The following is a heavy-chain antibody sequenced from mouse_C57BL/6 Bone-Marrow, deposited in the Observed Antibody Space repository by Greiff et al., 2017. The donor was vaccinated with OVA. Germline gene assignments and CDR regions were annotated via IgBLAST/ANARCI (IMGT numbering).Heavy chain of an antibody. CDR1: GFTFSDAW. V-gene: IGHV6-6*01. CDR3: TRGIYYAMDY. Sequence: EVKLVESGGGLVQPGGSMKLSCAASGFTFSDAWMDWVRQSPEKGLELVAEIRNKANNHATYYAESVKGRFTISRDDSKSSVYLQMNSLRAEDTGIYYCTRGIYYAMDYWGQGTSVTVSS. J-gene: IGHJ4*01. CDR2: IRNKANNHAT.